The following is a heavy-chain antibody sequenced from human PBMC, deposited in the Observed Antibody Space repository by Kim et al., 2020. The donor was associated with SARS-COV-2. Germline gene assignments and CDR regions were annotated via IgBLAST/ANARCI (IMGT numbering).Heavy chain of an antibody. CDR1: GFIFSHYA. D-gene: IGHD3-16*01. CDR3: VRVLLGWHVGGFDY. V-gene: IGHV3-33*01. CDR2: IWYDGNNE. Sequence: GGSLRLSCAASGFIFSHYAMHWVRHTPGKGLEWVAGIWYDGNNEYYADSVKGRFAISRDNSKNTLYLQMNSLRAEYTAVYYCVRVLLGWHVGGFDYWGQGTLVTVSS. J-gene: IGHJ4*02.